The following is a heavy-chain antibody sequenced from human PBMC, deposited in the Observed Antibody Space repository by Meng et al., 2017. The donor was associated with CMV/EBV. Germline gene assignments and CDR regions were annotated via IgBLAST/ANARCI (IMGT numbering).Heavy chain of an antibody. CDR1: GFSFTTFW. CDR2: VKEDGTGQ. Sequence: GGSLRLSCAASGFSFTTFWMTWVRQAPGKGLEWVANVKEDGTGQWYVDSVKGRFTVSKDNAKQSVDLQMDSLRAEDTAVYYCVRYANSHYGMDVWGQGTTVTVSS. J-gene: IGHJ6*02. V-gene: IGHV3-7*01. CDR3: VRYANSHYGMDV. D-gene: IGHD4-23*01.